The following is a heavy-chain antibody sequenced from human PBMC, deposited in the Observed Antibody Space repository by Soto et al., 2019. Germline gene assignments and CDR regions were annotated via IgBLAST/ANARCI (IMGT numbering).Heavy chain of an antibody. CDR2: ISSHSSTL. CDR3: VRDGSGNLYLNWFDP. J-gene: IGHJ5*02. V-gene: IGHV3-48*02. D-gene: IGHD6-19*01. Sequence: PGGSLRLSCAASGFTFSSYSMNWVRQAPGKGLEWISYISSHSSTLYYADSVKGRFTISRDNAGNSLYLQMNSLRDEDTAVYYCVRDGSGNLYLNWFDPWGQGTLVTVYS. CDR1: GFTFSSYS.